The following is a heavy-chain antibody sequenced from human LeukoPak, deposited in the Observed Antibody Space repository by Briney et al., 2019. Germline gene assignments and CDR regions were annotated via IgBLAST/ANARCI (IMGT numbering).Heavy chain of an antibody. V-gene: IGHV3-48*02. CDR2: INGGSDAI. Sequence: GGSLRLSCAASGFTFSSYSMNWVRQAPGKGLEWVSYINGGSDAIYYADSVKGRFTISRDNAKTSLYLQMNSLRDEDTAVYYCARDHNWSFDYWGQGTLVTVSS. J-gene: IGHJ4*02. CDR1: GFTFSSYS. D-gene: IGHD1-20*01. CDR3: ARDHNWSFDY.